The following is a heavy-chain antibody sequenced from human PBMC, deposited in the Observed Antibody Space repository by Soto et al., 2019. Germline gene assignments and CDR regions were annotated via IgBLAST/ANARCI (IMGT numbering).Heavy chain of an antibody. CDR2: IYNSGSP. D-gene: IGHD5-12*01. J-gene: IGHJ4*02. V-gene: IGHV4-59*08. CDR1: GVSMTNYH. CDR3: ARHLRGSDFRGSWGFDF. Sequence: QVQLQESGPGLVKPWETLSLTCTVSGVSMTNYHWSWIRQPPGKGLEWIGYIYNSGSPSYNPSLKSRVTLLPDTSKNQFSLRLSSVTAADTAVYYCARHLRGSDFRGSWGFDFWGQGTLVTVSS.